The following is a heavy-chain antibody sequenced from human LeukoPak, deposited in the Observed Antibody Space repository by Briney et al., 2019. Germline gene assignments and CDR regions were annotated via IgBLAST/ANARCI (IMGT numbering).Heavy chain of an antibody. CDR3: ARDLSGYSYGYF. D-gene: IGHD5-18*01. V-gene: IGHV3-21*01. CDR1: GFTVSTYW. CDR2: ISSSSSYI. J-gene: IGHJ4*02. Sequence: PGGSLRLSCAASGFTVSTYWMNWVRQAPGKGLEWVSSISSSSSYIYYADSVKGRFTISRDNAKNSLYLQMNSLRAEDTAVYYCARDLSGYSYGYFWGQGTLVTVSS.